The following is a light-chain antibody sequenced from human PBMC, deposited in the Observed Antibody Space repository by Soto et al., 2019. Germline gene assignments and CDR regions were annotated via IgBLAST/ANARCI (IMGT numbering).Light chain of an antibody. CDR3: QQYDSTPPLYT. V-gene: IGKV3-20*01. J-gene: IGKJ2*01. CDR2: GAS. CDR1: ETVSSRY. Sequence: EIVLTQSPGTLSLSPEERATLSCRASETVSSRYLAWYQQKPGQAPRLLIYGASSRATGIPDRFSGSGSETDFTLTISRLEPEDVATYYCQQYDSTPPLYTFGQGTKLEI.